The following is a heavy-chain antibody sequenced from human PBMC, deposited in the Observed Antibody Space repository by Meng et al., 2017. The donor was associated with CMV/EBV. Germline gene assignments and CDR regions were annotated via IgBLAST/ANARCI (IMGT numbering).Heavy chain of an antibody. D-gene: IGHD2-2*01. Sequence: SCAASGFSFSSYWMSWVRQAPGKGLEWVANIKPDGSEKYSVDSVKGRFTVSRDNAKNSLDLQMNSLRAEDTAVYYCARDLYCSSISCYTGDYFDYWGRGTLVTVSS. CDR1: GFSFSSYW. V-gene: IGHV3-7*01. J-gene: IGHJ4*02. CDR3: ARDLYCSSISCYTGDYFDY. CDR2: IKPDGSEK.